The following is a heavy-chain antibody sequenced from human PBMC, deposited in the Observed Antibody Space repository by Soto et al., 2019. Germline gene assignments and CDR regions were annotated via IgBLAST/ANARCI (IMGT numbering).Heavy chain of an antibody. CDR3: ARVDPHCSSTSCLNYYYYGMDV. CDR2: TYYMSKWYN. V-gene: IGHV6-1*01. Sequence: SQTLSLSCAISGDSVSSNSAAWNWIRQSPSGGLEWLGRTYYMSKWYNDYAVSVKSRITINPDTSKNQFSLQLNSVTPEDTAVYYCARVDPHCSSTSCLNYYYYGMDVGGQGTTVTVAS. CDR1: GDSVSSNSAA. D-gene: IGHD2-2*01. J-gene: IGHJ6*02.